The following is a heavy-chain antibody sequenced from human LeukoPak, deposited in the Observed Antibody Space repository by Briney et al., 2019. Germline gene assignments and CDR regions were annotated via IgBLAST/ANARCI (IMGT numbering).Heavy chain of an antibody. CDR1: GYTFTGYY. D-gene: IGHD3-22*01. Sequence: ASVNVSCKASGYTFTGYYMHWVRQAPGQGLEWMGWINPNSGGTNYAQKFQGRVTMTRDTSISTAYMELSRLRSDDAAVYYCARAHSSGYYYSVFDYWGQGTLVTVSS. CDR3: ARAHSSGYYYSVFDY. J-gene: IGHJ4*02. V-gene: IGHV1-2*02. CDR2: INPNSGGT.